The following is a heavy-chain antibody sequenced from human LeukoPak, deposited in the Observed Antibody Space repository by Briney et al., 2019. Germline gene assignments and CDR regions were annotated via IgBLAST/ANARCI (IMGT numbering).Heavy chain of an antibody. D-gene: IGHD3-22*01. J-gene: IGHJ4*02. CDR3: ARDQGSSGLQTDY. CDR2: ISYDGSNK. V-gene: IGHV3-30*04. CDR1: GFTFSSYA. Sequence: GGSLRLSCAASGFTFSSYAMHWVRQAPGKGLEWVAVISYDGSNKYYADSVKGRFTISRDNSKNTLYLQMNSLRAEDTAVYHCARDQGSSGLQTDYWGQGTLVTVSS.